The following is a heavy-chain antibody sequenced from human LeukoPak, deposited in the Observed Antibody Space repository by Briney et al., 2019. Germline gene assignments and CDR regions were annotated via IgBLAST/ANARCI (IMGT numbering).Heavy chain of an antibody. CDR3: ARGGYDSSVFDY. D-gene: IGHD3-22*01. J-gene: IGHJ4*02. CDR1: GGSFSGYY. Sequence: KPSETLSLTCAVYGGSFSGYYWSWIRQPPGKGLEWIGEINHSGSTNYNPSLKSRVTISVDTSKNQFSLKLSSVTAADTAVYYCARGGYDSSVFDYWGQGTLVTVSS. V-gene: IGHV4-34*01. CDR2: INHSGST.